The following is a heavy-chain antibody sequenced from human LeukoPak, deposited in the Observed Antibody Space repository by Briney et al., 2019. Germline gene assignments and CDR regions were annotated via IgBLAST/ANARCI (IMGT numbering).Heavy chain of an antibody. J-gene: IGHJ4*02. CDR3: ARDLGAVAGTAAYFDY. CDR1: GYTFTSYG. D-gene: IGHD6-19*01. CDR2: ISAYNGNT. Sequence: ASVKVTCKASGYTFTSYGISWVRQAPGQGLEWMGWISAYNGNTNYAQKLQGRVTMTTDTSTSTACMELRSLRSDDTAVYYCARDLGAVAGTAAYFDYWGQGTLVTVSS. V-gene: IGHV1-18*01.